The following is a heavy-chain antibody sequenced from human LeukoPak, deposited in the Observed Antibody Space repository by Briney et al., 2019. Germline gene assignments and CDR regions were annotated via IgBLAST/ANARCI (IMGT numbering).Heavy chain of an antibody. CDR1: GFIFSSYG. CDR3: AKERGTTPSFDS. D-gene: IGHD2-2*01. V-gene: IGHV3-30*18. CDR2: MSYDGSNK. J-gene: IGHJ4*02. Sequence: GRALRLSCTASGFIFSSYGMHWVRQAPGMGLEWVAVMSYDGSNKFYADSVKGRFTISRDNSKTTRYLQMNSLRVDDTAVYYCAKERGTTPSFDSWGQGTLISASS.